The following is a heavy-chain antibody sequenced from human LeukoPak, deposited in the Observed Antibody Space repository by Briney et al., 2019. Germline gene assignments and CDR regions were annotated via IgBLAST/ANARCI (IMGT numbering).Heavy chain of an antibody. V-gene: IGHV3-23*01. Sequence: PGGSLRLSCAASGFTFSSYAMTWVRQAPGKGLEWVSAISGSGDSTYYADSVKGRFTISRDNSKNTLYLQMNSLRAEDTAVYYCATQDGGLAAAGHWGQGTLVTVSS. D-gene: IGHD6-13*01. CDR1: GFTFSSYA. CDR2: ISGSGDST. CDR3: ATQDGGLAAAGH. J-gene: IGHJ4*02.